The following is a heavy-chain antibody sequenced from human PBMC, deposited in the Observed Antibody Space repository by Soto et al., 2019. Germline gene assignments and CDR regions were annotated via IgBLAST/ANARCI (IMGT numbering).Heavy chain of an antibody. CDR1: GFTFRSYG. D-gene: IGHD1-26*01. CDR3: PKGGVGSTSNSFDI. Sequence: QVQLVESGGGVVQPGRSLRLSCAASGFTFRSYGMHWVRQAPAKGLEWVAVISYDGSNKYYADSVNGRFTIPRDNSKNTLYRQMNSLRAEDTAVYYCPKGGVGSTSNSFDIWGQGTMFTVSS. V-gene: IGHV3-30*18. J-gene: IGHJ3*02. CDR2: ISYDGSNK.